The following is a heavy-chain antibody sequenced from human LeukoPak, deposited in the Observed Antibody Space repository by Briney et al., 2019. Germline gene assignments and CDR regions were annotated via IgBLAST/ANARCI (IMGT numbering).Heavy chain of an antibody. D-gene: IGHD3-10*01. CDR3: ARAHIKVRGVTSY. J-gene: IGHJ4*02. CDR2: INPNSGGT. V-gene: IGHV1-2*02. CDR1: GYTFTGYY. Sequence: ASVKVSCKASGYTFTGYYMHWVRQAPGQGLEWMGWINPNSGGTNYAQKFQGRVTMTRDTSISTAYMGLSRLRSDDTAVYYCARAHIKVRGVTSYWGQGTLVTVSS.